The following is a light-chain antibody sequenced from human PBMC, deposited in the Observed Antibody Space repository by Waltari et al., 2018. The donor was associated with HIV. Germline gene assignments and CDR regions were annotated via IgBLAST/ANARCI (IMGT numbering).Light chain of an antibody. V-gene: IGKV2-28*01. Sequence: IVMTQSPLSLPVTPAAPASIPCSSNQSLLHRNGNNLLDWYLQKPGQSPQLLIYLASTRASGVPERFSGSGSGTDFTLKISRVVAEDVGLYYCMQDLHTPTFGQGTKVEIK. J-gene: IGKJ1*01. CDR3: MQDLHTPT. CDR2: LAS. CDR1: QSLLHRNGNNL.